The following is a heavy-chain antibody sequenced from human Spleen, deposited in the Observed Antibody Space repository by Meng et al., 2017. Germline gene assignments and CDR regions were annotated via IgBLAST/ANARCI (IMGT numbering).Heavy chain of an antibody. Sequence: ASVKVSRKGSGYTFPDYWLHWVRRAPGQGLEWMGRINPKSGDTHYAQRFQGRVTMTGDTSISTAYMELSGLRSDDTAMYYCARDEDISAAGKLFVDYWGQGTLVTVSS. D-gene: IGHD6-13*01. J-gene: IGHJ4*02. CDR2: INPKSGDT. CDR1: GYTFPDYW. CDR3: ARDEDISAAGKLFVDY. V-gene: IGHV1-2*06.